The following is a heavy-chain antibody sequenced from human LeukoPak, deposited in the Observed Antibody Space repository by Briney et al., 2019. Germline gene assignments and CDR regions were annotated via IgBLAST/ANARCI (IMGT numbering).Heavy chain of an antibody. CDR1: GGSISSRSYY. J-gene: IGHJ5*02. D-gene: IGHD3-10*01. CDR2: IYYTGST. Sequence: SSETLSFTCTVSGGSISSRSYYWGWIRQPPGKGLEWIGYIYYTGSTDYNPSLKSRVTMSVDTSKDQFSLKLSSVTAADTAVYSCARGSVRGEFDPWGQGTLVTVSS. CDR3: ARGSVRGEFDP. V-gene: IGHV4-61*01.